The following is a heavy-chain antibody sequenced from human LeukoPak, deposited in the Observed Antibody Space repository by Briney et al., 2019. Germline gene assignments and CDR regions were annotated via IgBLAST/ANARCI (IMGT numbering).Heavy chain of an antibody. CDR2: IYYTGST. J-gene: IGHJ5*02. CDR3: AIDYTLSASHSFDP. Sequence: PSETLSLTCTVSGGSISSYYWSWIRQPPGKALEWIGDIYYTGSTNYNPSLKSRVTLSVDTSQNQFSLKLSAVTAADTAVYYCAIDYTLSASHSFDPWGQGTLVTVSS. D-gene: IGHD3-16*01. V-gene: IGHV4-59*01. CDR1: GGSISSYY.